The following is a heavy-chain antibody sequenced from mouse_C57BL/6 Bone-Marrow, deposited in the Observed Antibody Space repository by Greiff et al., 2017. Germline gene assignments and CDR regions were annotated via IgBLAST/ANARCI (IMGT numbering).Heavy chain of an antibody. CDR3: ASIYDGYGCAY. Sequence: QVQLKESGPGLVQPSQSLSITCTVSGFSLTSYGVHWVRQSPGKGLEWLGVIWSGGSTDYNAAFISRLSISKDNSKSQVFFKMNSLQADDTAIYYCASIYDGYGCAYWGQGTLVTVSA. J-gene: IGHJ3*01. D-gene: IGHD2-3*01. V-gene: IGHV2-2*01. CDR2: IWSGGST. CDR1: GFSLTSYG.